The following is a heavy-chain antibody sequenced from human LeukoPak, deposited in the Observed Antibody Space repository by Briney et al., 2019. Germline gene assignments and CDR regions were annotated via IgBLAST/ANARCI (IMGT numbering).Heavy chain of an antibody. CDR3: AKVDGVRAAPGRGRVDS. J-gene: IGHJ4*02. Sequence: PGGSLRLSCAASGFAFSSYVMTWVRQAPGKGLEWVSGISGSGGTTYDADSVKGRFTVSRDNSKSTLYLQLNRLRVEDTAVYYCAKVDGVRAAPGRGRVDSWGQGTLVTVSS. D-gene: IGHD6-13*01. CDR1: GFAFSSYV. CDR2: ISGSGGTT. V-gene: IGHV3-23*01.